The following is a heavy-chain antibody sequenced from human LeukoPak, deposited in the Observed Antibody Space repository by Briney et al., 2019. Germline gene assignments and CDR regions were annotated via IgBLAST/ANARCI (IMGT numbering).Heavy chain of an antibody. V-gene: IGHV1-18*01. J-gene: IGHJ4*02. Sequence: ASVKVSCKASGYTFTSYGISWVRQAPGQGLEWMGWISAYNGNTNYAQKLQGRVTMTTDTSTSTAYMELRSLRSDDTAVYYRARDVTPGYYDSSGYSDYWGQGTLVTVSS. CDR3: ARDVTPGYYDSSGYSDY. CDR1: GYTFTSYG. D-gene: IGHD3-22*01. CDR2: ISAYNGNT.